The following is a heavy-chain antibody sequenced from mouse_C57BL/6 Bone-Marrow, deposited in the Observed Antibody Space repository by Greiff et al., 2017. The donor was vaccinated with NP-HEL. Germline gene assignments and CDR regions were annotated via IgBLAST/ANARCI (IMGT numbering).Heavy chain of an antibody. Sequence: QVQLQQSGAELMKPGASVKLSCKASGYTFTGYWIEWVKQRPGHGLEWIGEILPGSGNTNYNEKFKGKATFTADTSSNTTYMQLSSLTTEDSAIYYCARWAYGTQFAYWGQGTLVTVSA. V-gene: IGHV1-9*01. D-gene: IGHD1-1*01. J-gene: IGHJ3*01. CDR3: ARWAYGTQFAY. CDR1: GYTFTGYW. CDR2: ILPGSGNT.